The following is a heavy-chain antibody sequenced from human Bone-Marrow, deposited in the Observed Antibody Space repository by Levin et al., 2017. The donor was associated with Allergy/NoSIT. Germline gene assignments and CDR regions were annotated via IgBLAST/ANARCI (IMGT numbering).Heavy chain of an antibody. V-gene: IGHV3-23*01. CDR1: GFPLTNYA. D-gene: IGHD3-10*01. CDR3: AKDQDYYGSGNFLFFDK. Sequence: GGSLRLSCSASGFPLTNYAMSWVRQAPGRGLEWVSGFSGSGASTYYADSVRGRFTLSRDTSKNTLYLQMSSLRAEDTALYYCAKDQDYYGSGNFLFFDKWGQGTLVTVSS. CDR2: FSGSGAST. J-gene: IGHJ4*02.